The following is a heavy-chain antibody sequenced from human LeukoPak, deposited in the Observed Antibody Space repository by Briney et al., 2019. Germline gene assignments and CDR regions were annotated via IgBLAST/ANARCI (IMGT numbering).Heavy chain of an antibody. CDR1: GYTFTGYY. CDR2: INPNSGGI. J-gene: IGHJ4*02. CDR3: ARSRYAAAGQFDY. V-gene: IGHV1-2*02. Sequence: ASVTVSCKASGYTFTGYYMHWVRQAPGQGLEWMGWINPNSGGINYAQKFQGRVTMTRDTSISTAYMELSKLTSDDTAVYYCARSRYAAAGQFDYWGQGTLVIVSS. D-gene: IGHD6-13*01.